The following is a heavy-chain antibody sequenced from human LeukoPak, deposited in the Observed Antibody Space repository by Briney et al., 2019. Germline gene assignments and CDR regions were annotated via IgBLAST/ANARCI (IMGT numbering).Heavy chain of an antibody. CDR1: GFTVSSNY. CDR3: ARVGSGWFLDMDV. CDR2: IYSSGST. V-gene: IGHV3-66*01. D-gene: IGHD6-19*01. Sequence: GGSLRLSCAASGFTVSSNYMSWVRQAPGKGLEWVSVIYSSGSTYYADSVKGRFTISRDNSKNTLYLQMNSLRAEDTAVYYCARVGSGWFLDMDVWGQGTLVTVSS. J-gene: IGHJ4*02.